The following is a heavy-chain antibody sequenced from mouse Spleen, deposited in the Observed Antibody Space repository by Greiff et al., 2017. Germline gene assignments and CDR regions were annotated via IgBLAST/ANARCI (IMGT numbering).Heavy chain of an antibody. CDR3: ARISFITTATLDY. V-gene: IGHV1-9*01. CDR2: ILPGSGST. Sequence: QVHVKQSGAELMKPGASVKISCKATGYTFSSYWIEWVKQRPGHGLEWIGEILPGSGSTNYNEKFKGKATFTADTSSNTAYMQLSSLTSEDSAVYYCARISFITTATLDYWGQGTTLTVSS. CDR1: GYTFSSYW. D-gene: IGHD1-2*01. J-gene: IGHJ2*01.